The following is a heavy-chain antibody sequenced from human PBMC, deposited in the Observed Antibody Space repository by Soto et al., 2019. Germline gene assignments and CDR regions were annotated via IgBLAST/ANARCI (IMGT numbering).Heavy chain of an antibody. CDR2: IRPDGSET. CDR3: AGWGGHDYNY. J-gene: IGHJ4*02. Sequence: EVQLVQSGGGLVQPGGSLRLSCVGSGFTFTDFYMNWVRQAPGKGLEWVANIRPDGSETNYVESVKGRFTNSRDNAKNSLFLQMNSQRADDTAVSYCAGWGGHDYNYWGQGIMVTVSS. D-gene: IGHD4-4*01. V-gene: IGHV3-7*03. CDR1: GFTFTDFY.